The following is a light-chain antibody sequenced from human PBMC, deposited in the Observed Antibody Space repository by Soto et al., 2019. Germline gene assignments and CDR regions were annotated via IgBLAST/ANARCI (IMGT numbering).Light chain of an antibody. CDR2: KGS. Sequence: QSVLTQPASVSGSPGQSITISCTGTDSDVGSYNLVSWYQQHPGKAPKLVIYKGSERPSGDSNRFSGSKSGNTASLTISGLQPEDEADYYCCSYAGSSTFYVFGTGTKLTVL. CDR3: CSYAGSSTFYV. V-gene: IGLV2-23*01. CDR1: DSDVGSYNL. J-gene: IGLJ1*01.